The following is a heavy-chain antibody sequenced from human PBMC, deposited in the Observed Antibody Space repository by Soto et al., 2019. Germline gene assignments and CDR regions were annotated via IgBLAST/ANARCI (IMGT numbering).Heavy chain of an antibody. CDR3: ARVDVKYGYSSSLRV. CDR2: IYYSGST. CDR1: GGSVSSGSYY. J-gene: IGHJ6*02. V-gene: IGHV4-61*01. D-gene: IGHD6-13*01. Sequence: SETLSLTCTVSGGSVSSGSYYWSWIRQPPGKGLEWIGYIYYSGSTNYNPSLKSRVTISVDTSKNQFSLKLSSVTAADTAVYYCARVDVKYGYSSSLRVWGQGTTVTVSS.